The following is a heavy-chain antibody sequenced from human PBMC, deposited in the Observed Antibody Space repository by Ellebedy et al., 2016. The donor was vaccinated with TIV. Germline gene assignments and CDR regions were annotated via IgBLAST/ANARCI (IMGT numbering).Heavy chain of an antibody. Sequence: SETLSLTXAVYGGSFSGYYWSWIRQPPGKGLEWIGEINHSGSTNYNPSLKSLVTISVDTSKNQFSLKLSSVTAADTAVYYCASSIGGRWRGGGYSYGYNDAFDIWGQGTMVTVSS. CDR1: GGSFSGYY. CDR2: INHSGST. D-gene: IGHD5-18*01. J-gene: IGHJ3*02. CDR3: ASSIGGRWRGGGYSYGYNDAFDI. V-gene: IGHV4-34*01.